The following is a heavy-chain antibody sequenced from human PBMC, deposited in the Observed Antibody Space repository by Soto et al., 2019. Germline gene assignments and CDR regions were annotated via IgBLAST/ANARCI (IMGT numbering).Heavy chain of an antibody. CDR1: GGSISSSSYY. J-gene: IGHJ5*02. D-gene: IGHD6-13*01. V-gene: IGHV4-39*01. Sequence: QLQLQESGPGLVKPSETLSLTCTVSGGSISSSSYYWGWIRQPPGKGLEWIGSIYYSGSTYYNPSLKSRVTISVDTSKNQFTLKLSSVTAADTAVYYCARHLSIAAAGKGWFDPWGQGTLVTVSS. CDR2: IYYSGST. CDR3: ARHLSIAAAGKGWFDP.